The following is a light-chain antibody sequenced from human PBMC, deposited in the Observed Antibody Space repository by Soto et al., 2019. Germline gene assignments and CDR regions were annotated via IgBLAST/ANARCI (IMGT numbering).Light chain of an antibody. CDR1: SSDVGSYNL. V-gene: IGLV2-23*02. J-gene: IGLJ1*01. Sequence: QSVLTQPASVSGSPGQSNTISCTGTSSDVGSYNLVSWYQQHPGKAPKLMIYEVSKRPSGVSNRFSGSKSGNTASLTISGLQAEDEADYYCCSYAGTIYVFGTGTKVTVL. CDR3: CSYAGTIYV. CDR2: EVS.